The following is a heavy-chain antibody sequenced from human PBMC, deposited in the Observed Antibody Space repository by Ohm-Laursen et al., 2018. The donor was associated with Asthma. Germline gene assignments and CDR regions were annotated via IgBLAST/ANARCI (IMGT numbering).Heavy chain of an antibody. V-gene: IGHV4-30-4*02. CDR1: GDSISSGNNY. D-gene: IGHD3-22*01. J-gene: IGHJ4*02. CDR3: ARQEYDSGPDI. CDR2: IYYSGIT. Sequence: SDTLSLTCTVSGDSISSGNNYWSWIRQHPGKGLEWIGYIYYSGITYSNPSLQSRVSISVDTSKNQFSLQLNSVTTADTAVYYCARQEYDSGPDIWGPGTLVTVSS.